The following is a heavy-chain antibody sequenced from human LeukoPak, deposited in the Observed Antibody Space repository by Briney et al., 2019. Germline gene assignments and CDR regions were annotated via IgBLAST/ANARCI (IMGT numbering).Heavy chain of an antibody. J-gene: IGHJ6*03. CDR1: GFTFSSYS. D-gene: IGHD1-1*01. Sequence: GGSLRLSCAASGFTFSSYSMNWVRQAPGKGLEWVSSISSSSSYIYYADSVKGRFTISRDSAKNSLYLQMNSLRAEDTAVYYCARAGNWNYVYYMDVWGKGTTVTVSS. CDR2: ISSSSSYI. V-gene: IGHV3-21*01. CDR3: ARAGNWNYVYYMDV.